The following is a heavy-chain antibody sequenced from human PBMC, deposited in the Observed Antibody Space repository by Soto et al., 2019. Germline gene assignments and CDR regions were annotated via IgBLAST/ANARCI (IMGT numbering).Heavy chain of an antibody. D-gene: IGHD4-17*01. V-gene: IGHV1-18*01. J-gene: IGHJ5*02. CDR2: ISAYNGNT. CDR3: ARDRPTVTRRGGWFDP. CDR1: GYTFTSYG. Sequence: QVQLVQSGAEVKKPGASVKVSCKASGYTFTSYGISWVRQAPGQGLEWMGWISAYNGNTNYAQKLQGRVTMTTDTSTSTAYMELRSLRSDDTAVYYWARDRPTVTRRGGWFDPWGQGTLVTVSS.